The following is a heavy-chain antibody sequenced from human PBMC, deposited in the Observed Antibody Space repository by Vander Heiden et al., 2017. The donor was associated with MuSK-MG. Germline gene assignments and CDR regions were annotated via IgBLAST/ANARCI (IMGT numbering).Heavy chain of an antibody. Sequence: QVQLVESGGGVVQPGGSLRISCAASGFTFSSYVMHWVRQAPGKGLEWVAVISYDGSNKYYADSVKGRLTISRDNSRNTLYLQMNSLRAEDTAVFYCAREGNTAMDYWGQGTLVTVSS. CDR2: ISYDGSNK. CDR1: GFTFSSYV. J-gene: IGHJ4*02. V-gene: IGHV3-30*04. CDR3: AREGNTAMDY. D-gene: IGHD5-18*01.